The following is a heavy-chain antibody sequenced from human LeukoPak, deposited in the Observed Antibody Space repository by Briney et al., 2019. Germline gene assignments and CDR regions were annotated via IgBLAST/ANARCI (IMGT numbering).Heavy chain of an antibody. CDR2: ISSSSSYI. Sequence: PGGSLRLSCAASGVTFSSYSMNWVRQAPGKGLEWVSSISSSSSYIYYADSVKGRFTISRDNAKNSLYLQMNSLRAEDTAVYYCARDSPDYGDYVPFDYWGQGTLVTVSS. CDR3: ARDSPDYGDYVPFDY. D-gene: IGHD4-17*01. V-gene: IGHV3-21*01. J-gene: IGHJ4*02. CDR1: GVTFSSYS.